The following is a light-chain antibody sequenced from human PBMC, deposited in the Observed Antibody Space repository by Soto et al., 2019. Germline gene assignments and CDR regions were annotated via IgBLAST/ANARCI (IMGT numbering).Light chain of an antibody. CDR2: GVS. CDR3: SSYTSTKTLV. CDR1: SSDVGDYHY. V-gene: IGLV2-14*01. J-gene: IGLJ2*01. Sequence: QSVLTQPASVSGSPGQSITISCTGTSSDVGDYHYVSWYQQHPGKDPKLIIYGVSNRPSGISNRFSGSKSGNTASLTISGLQAEDEADYYCSSYTSTKTLVFGGGTKLTVL.